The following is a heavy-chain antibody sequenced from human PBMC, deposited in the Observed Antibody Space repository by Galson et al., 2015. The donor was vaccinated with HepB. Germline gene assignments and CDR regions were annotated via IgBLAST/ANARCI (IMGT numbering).Heavy chain of an antibody. D-gene: IGHD3-3*01. V-gene: IGHV1-2*02. CDR2: INPNSGGT. J-gene: IGHJ6*04. CDR3: ARDTDNYDSRTSRGDA. CDR1: GYTFTGYY. Sequence: SCKASGYTFTGYYMHWVRQAPGQGLEWMGWINPNSGGTNYAQKFQGRVTMTRDTSISTAYMELSRLRSDDTAVYYCARDTDNYDSRTSRGDAWGKGTTVTVSS.